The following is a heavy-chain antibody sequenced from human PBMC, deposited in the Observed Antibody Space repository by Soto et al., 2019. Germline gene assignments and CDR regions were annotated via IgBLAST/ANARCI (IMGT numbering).Heavy chain of an antibody. CDR3: AGSDTYGYDRPYYYYGMDV. CDR2: INPNSGGT. J-gene: IGHJ6*02. V-gene: IGHV1-2*02. CDR1: GYTFTGYY. D-gene: IGHD5-18*01. Sequence: ASVKVSCKASGYTFTGYYMHWVRQAPGQGLEWMGWINPNSGGTNYAQKFQGRVTMTRDTSISTAYMELSRLRSDDTADYYCAGSDTYGYDRPYYYYGMDVWGQGTTVTVSS.